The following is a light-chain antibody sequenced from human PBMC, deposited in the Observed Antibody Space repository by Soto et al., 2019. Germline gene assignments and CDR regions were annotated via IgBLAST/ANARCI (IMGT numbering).Light chain of an antibody. CDR1: SSNIGSNS. CDR3: AAWDDRLTGYVL. V-gene: IGLV1-44*01. Sequence: QSVLTQPPSASGTPGQRVTISCSGSSSNIGSNSVNWYQQFPGTAPKLVIYRNNQRPSGVPGRFSGSKSGTSASLAISGLQSEDEADYYCAAWDDRLTGYVLFGGGTQLTVL. CDR2: RNN. J-gene: IGLJ2*01.